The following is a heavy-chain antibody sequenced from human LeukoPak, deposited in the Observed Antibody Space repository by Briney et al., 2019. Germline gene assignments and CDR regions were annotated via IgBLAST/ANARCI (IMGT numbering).Heavy chain of an antibody. CDR1: GGSISSYY. Sequence: SETLSLTCTVSGGSISSYYWSWIRQPAGKGPEWIGRIYTSGSTNYNPSLKSRVTMSVDTSKNQFSLKLSSVTAADTAVYYCARVGYYGSGSYYNSYYFDYWGQGTLVTVSS. CDR3: ARVGYYGSGSYYNSYYFDY. D-gene: IGHD3-10*01. J-gene: IGHJ4*02. V-gene: IGHV4-4*07. CDR2: IYTSGST.